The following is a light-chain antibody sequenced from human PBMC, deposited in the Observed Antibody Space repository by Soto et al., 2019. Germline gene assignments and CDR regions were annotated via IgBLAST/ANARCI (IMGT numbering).Light chain of an antibody. V-gene: IGKV3-15*01. CDR1: QSINSR. J-gene: IGKJ1*01. Sequence: EIVMTQSPATLSVSPGERATLSCRASQSINSRLAWYQQKPGQPPRLLIYAASARVIGVPARFSGSGSGAEFTLTINGLQSEDFAVYYCQQSNTWPRTFGQGTKVEIK. CDR3: QQSNTWPRT. CDR2: AAS.